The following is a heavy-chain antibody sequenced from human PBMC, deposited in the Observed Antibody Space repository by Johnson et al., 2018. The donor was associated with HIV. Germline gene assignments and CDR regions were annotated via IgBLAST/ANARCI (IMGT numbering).Heavy chain of an antibody. V-gene: IGHV3-66*01. Sequence: VQLVESGGGLVQPGGSLRLSCAASGFTVSSNYMSWVRQAPGKGLECVSVIYSGGSTYYADSVKGRFTISRDNSKNTLYLQMNSLRGEDTAVYYCASYSSSDAFDIWGQGTMVTVSS. CDR2: IYSGGST. CDR3: ASYSSSDAFDI. D-gene: IGHD6-6*01. J-gene: IGHJ3*02. CDR1: GFTVSSNY.